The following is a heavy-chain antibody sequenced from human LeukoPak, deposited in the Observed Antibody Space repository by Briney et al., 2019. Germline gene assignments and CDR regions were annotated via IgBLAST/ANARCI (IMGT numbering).Heavy chain of an antibody. CDR3: ARDSRYAFDY. Sequence: GGSLRLSCAASGFTFSRYSMNWVRQAPGKRLEWVSSISSSSSYIYYADSVKGRFTISRDNAKNSLYLQMNSLRAEDTAVYYCARDSRYAFDYWGQGTLVTVSS. CDR1: GFTFSRYS. D-gene: IGHD3-9*01. J-gene: IGHJ4*02. CDR2: ISSSSSYI. V-gene: IGHV3-21*01.